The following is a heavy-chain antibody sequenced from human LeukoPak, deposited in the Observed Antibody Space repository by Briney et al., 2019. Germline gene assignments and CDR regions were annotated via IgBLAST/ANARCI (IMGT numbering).Heavy chain of an antibody. J-gene: IGHJ6*02. CDR1: GFTVSSNY. CDR2: ISYDGSNK. D-gene: IGHD3-9*01. V-gene: IGHV3-30*18. Sequence: GGSLRLSCAASGFTVSSNYMSWVRQAPGKGLEWVAVISYDGSNKYYADSVKGRFTISRDNSKNTLYLQMNSLRAEDTAVYYCAKDLLLRYFDWSSGQGGMDVWGQGTTVTVSS. CDR3: AKDLLLRYFDWSSGQGGMDV.